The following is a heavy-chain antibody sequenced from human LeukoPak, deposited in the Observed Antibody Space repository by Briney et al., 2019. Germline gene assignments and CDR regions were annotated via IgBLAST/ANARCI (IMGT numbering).Heavy chain of an antibody. V-gene: IGHV4-39*07. CDR1: GGSISSSSYY. Sequence: SETLSLTCTVSGGSISSSSYYWGWIRQPPGKGLEWIGSIYYSGSTYYNPSLKSRVTISVDTSKNQFSLKLSSVTAADTAVYYCARATKDSIYYYWGQGTLVTVSS. J-gene: IGHJ4*02. D-gene: IGHD3-22*01. CDR2: IYYSGST. CDR3: ARATKDSIYYY.